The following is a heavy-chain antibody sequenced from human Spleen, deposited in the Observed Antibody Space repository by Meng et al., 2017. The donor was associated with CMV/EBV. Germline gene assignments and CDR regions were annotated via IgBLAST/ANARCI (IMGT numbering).Heavy chain of an antibody. CDR2: ISSSGNTA. Sequence: GESLKISCTASGFTFSSYEMNWVRQAPGKGLEWISYISSSGNTAYYTDSVEGRFTVSRDNAKNSLYLQMNSLRAEDTAMYYCARDEEKFQLPNYYGLDVWGQGTTVTVSS. D-gene: IGHD2-2*01. V-gene: IGHV3-48*03. CDR1: GFTFSSYE. CDR3: ARDEEKFQLPNYYGLDV. J-gene: IGHJ6*02.